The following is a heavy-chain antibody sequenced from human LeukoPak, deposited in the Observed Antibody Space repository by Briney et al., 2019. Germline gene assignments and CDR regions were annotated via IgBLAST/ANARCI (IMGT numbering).Heavy chain of an antibody. Sequence: GGSLRLSCAASGFTFSGYWMHWVRQAPGKGLVWDAHINSEGRTTTYADSVKGRFTISRDNAKNTLYLQMNSVRAEDTAVYYCARASGWSTNWFDPWGQGTLVTVSS. CDR1: GFTFSGYW. CDR2: INSEGRTT. D-gene: IGHD6-19*01. J-gene: IGHJ5*02. V-gene: IGHV3-74*01. CDR3: ARASGWSTNWFDP.